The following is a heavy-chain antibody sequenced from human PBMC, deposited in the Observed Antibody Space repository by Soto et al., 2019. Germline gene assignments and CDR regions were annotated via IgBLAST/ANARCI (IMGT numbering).Heavy chain of an antibody. Sequence: TLSLTCTVSGGSIDSDDYYWTWIRQPPGKGLEWIGYIYRSGRTSSSPSLESPVTISMDTSKNQFSLKVNSVSAADTAVYDCARETSTSPDYFACWGQGTLVTVS. J-gene: IGHJ4*02. D-gene: IGHD2-2*01. V-gene: IGHV4-30-4*01. CDR1: GGSIDSDDYY. CDR2: IYRSGRT. CDR3: ARETSTSPDYFAC.